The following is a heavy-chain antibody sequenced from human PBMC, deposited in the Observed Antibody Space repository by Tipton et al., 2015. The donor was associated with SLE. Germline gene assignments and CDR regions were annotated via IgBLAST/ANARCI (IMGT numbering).Heavy chain of an antibody. CDR2: IYNGGMT. V-gene: IGHV4-59*01. J-gene: IGHJ5*02. D-gene: IGHD5-24*01. CDR1: CDSLTNYY. CDR3: ARMRGGYNAHH. Sequence: TLSLTCTVSCDSLTNYYWSWIRQPPGKGLEWIGYIYNGGMTNYNPSLMSRVTLLVDMSKNHFSLRLSFVTAADTALYYCARMRGGYNAHHWGQGILVTVSS.